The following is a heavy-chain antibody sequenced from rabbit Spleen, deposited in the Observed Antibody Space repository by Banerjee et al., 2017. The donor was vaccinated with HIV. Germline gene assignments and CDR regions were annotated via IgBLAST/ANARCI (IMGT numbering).Heavy chain of an antibody. Sequence: QSLEESGGDLVKPGASLTLTCTASGLDFSSSYWICWVRQAPGNGLEWIACIYVGRSGSTYYATWAKGRFTISKTSSTTVTLQMTSLTAADTATYFCARDAGTSFSTYGMDLWGPGTLVTVS. CDR2: IYVGRSGST. CDR1: GLDFSSSYW. V-gene: IGHV1S40*01. J-gene: IGHJ6*01. CDR3: ARDAGTSFSTYGMDL. D-gene: IGHD8-1*01.